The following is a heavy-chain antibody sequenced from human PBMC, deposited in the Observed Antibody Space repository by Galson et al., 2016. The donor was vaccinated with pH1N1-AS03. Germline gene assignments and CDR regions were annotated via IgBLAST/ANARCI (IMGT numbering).Heavy chain of an antibody. J-gene: IGHJ4*02. D-gene: IGHD2-15*01. Sequence: PALVKPTQTLTLTCTFSGFSLNTGGVGVGWIRRPPGKALECLALIYWDADKRYSPSLKSRLTIAKDTSKNQVVLTLTNMDPVDTATYYCAHTRPSTFRGGLHSDYFDFWGQGTSVTVSS. CDR2: IYWDADK. CDR3: AHTRPSTFRGGLHSDYFDF. V-gene: IGHV2-5*02. CDR1: GFSLNTGGVG.